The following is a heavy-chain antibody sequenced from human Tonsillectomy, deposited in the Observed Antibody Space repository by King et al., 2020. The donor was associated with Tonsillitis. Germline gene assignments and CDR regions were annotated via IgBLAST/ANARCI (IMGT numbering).Heavy chain of an antibody. V-gene: IGHV3-23*04. CDR2: ISGSGTNT. D-gene: IGHD3-22*01. CDR1: GFTFSSYA. J-gene: IGHJ6*02. Sequence: DVQLVESGGGLVQSGGSLRLSCPASGFTFSSYAMNWVRQAPGKGLEWVSGISGSGTNTYYADSVKGRFTISRDNSKSTLYLQMNSLRAEDTAVYYCAKDWYCDSSGYYDYAMDVWGQGTTVTVSS. CDR3: AKDWYCDSSGYYDYAMDV.